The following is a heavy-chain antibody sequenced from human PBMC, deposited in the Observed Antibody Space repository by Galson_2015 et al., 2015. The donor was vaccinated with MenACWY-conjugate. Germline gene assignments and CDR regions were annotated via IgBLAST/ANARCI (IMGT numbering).Heavy chain of an antibody. D-gene: IGHD3-10*01. J-gene: IGHJ5*02. CDR1: GFTFSSYS. V-gene: IGHV3-48*01. CDR3: ARSPFFTMVRGWFAP. Sequence: SLRLSCAASGFTFSSYSMNWVRQAPGKGLEWVSYISSSSSTIYYADSVKGRFTISRDNAKNSLYLQMNSLRAEDTAVYYCARSPFFTMVRGWFAPWGQGTPVTATS. CDR2: ISSSSSTI.